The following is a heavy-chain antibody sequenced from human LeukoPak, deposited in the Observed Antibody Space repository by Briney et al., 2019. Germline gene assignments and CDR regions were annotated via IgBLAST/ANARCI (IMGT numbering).Heavy chain of an antibody. CDR2: ISGNGGST. D-gene: IGHD1-26*01. CDR3: AKDLLVGATTFDY. Sequence: GGSLRLSCAASGFTFSSFAMTWVRQAPGKGLEWVSGISGNGGSTYYADSVKGRFTISRDNSKNTLYLQMNSLRAEDTAVYYCAKDLLVGATTFDYWGQGTLVTVSS. J-gene: IGHJ4*02. CDR1: GFTFSSFA. V-gene: IGHV3-23*01.